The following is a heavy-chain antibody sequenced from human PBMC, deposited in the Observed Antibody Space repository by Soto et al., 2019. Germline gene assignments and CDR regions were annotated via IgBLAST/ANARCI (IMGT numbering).Heavy chain of an antibody. CDR3: STRAYDSNGYYRFDP. Sequence: SETLSLTCTVSCASVTSCFWSWIRHPDGKGLVWIMHLFPGEANSLNTSLESRVSISLDTSKKQLSLPLSAVTAADTAMYYCSTRAYDSNGYYRFDPWGQGTLVTVSS. V-gene: IGHV4-4*07. CDR2: LFPGEAN. D-gene: IGHD3-22*01. CDR1: CASVTSCF. J-gene: IGHJ5*01.